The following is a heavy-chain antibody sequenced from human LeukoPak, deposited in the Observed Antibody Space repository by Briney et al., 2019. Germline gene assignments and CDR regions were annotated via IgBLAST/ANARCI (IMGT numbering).Heavy chain of an antibody. J-gene: IGHJ6*02. CDR2: IIPIFGTA. CDR3: ARTGIAAAGFHYYGMDV. CDR1: GGTFSSYA. Sequence: GASVKVSCKASGGTFSSYAISWVRQAPGQGLEWMGGIIPIFGTANYAQKFQGRVTITADESTSTAYMELSSLRSEDTAVYYCARTGIAAAGFHYYGMDVWGQGTTVTVSS. D-gene: IGHD6-13*01. V-gene: IGHV1-69*13.